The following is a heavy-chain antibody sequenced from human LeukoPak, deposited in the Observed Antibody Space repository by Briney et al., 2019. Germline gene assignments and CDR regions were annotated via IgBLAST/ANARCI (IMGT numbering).Heavy chain of an antibody. J-gene: IGHJ4*02. V-gene: IGHV3-23*01. CDR3: AKRGVVIRVILVGFHKEAYYFDS. Sequence: PGGSLRLSCAVSGITLSNYCMSWVRQAPGKGLEWVAGISGSGGGTTYADSVEGRFTISRDNPKNTLYLQMNSLRAEDTAVYFCAKRGVVIRVILVGFHKEAYYFDSWGQGALVTVSS. CDR1: GITLSNYC. CDR2: ISGSGGGT. D-gene: IGHD3-22*01.